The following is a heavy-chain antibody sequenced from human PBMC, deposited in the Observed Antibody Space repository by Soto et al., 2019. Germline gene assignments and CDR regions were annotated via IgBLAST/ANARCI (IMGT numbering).Heavy chain of an antibody. V-gene: IGHV4-31*02. CDR3: ARQKLGFED. Sequence: LSLTWTVPGGSISSGGYYWSWIRQHPGKGLEWIGYIYYSGSTYYNPSLKSRVTISVDTSKNQFSLKLSSVTAADTAGDYCARQKLGFEDWGQGTLVTVAS. D-gene: IGHD6-13*01. CDR1: GGSISSGGYY. J-gene: IGHJ4*02. CDR2: IYYSGST.